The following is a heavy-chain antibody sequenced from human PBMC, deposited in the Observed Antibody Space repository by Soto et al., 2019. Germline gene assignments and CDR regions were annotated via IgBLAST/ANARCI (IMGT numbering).Heavy chain of an antibody. V-gene: IGHV3-48*03. CDR3: ARVQGDYSYYGMDV. CDR2: ISSSGSTI. D-gene: IGHD1-26*01. CDR1: GFTFSRYE. Sequence: PGGSLRPSCAASGFTFSRYERNWVRQAPGKGLEWVSYISSSGSTIYYADSVKGRFTISRDNAKNSLYLQMNSLTAEDTALYYCARVQGDYSYYGMDVWGRGTTVTVSS. J-gene: IGHJ6*02.